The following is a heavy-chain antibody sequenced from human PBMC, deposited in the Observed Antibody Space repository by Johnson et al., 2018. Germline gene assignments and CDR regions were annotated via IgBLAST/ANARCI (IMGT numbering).Heavy chain of an antibody. CDR2: ISWNSGSI. D-gene: IGHD3-10*01. CDR3: ALSGSYFPHYSYGMDV. Sequence: VQLGQSGGGLVQAGRSLRLSCAASGFTFDDYAMHWVRHAPGKGLEWVSGISWNSGSIGYADSVKGRFTISRDNAKNSLYLQMNSLRAEDTALYYYALSGSYFPHYSYGMDVWGQGTTVTVSS. J-gene: IGHJ6*02. V-gene: IGHV3-9*01. CDR1: GFTFDDYA.